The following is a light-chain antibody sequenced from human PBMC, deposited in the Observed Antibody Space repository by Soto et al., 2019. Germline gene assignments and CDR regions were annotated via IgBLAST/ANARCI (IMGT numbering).Light chain of an antibody. J-gene: IGKJ3*01. CDR1: QSVSSSY. CDR2: GAS. V-gene: IGKV3-20*01. CDR3: QQYGSSSFT. Sequence: EIVLTQSPGTLSLSPGERATLSCRASQSVSSSYLAWYQKKPGQAPRLLIYGASSRDTGIPDRFSGSGSGTDFTLTISRLEPEDFAVYYCQQYGSSSFTFGPGTKVDIK.